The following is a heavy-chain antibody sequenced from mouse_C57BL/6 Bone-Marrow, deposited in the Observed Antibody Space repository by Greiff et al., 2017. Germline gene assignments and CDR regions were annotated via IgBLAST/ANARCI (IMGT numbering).Heavy chain of an antibody. CDR2: INPGSGGT. Sequence: QVQLQQSGAELVRPGTSVTVSCKASGYAFTNYLIEWVKQRPGQGLEWIGVINPGSGGTNYNEKFKGKATLTADKSSSTAYMQLSSLTSEDSAVYFCARWSYGSSYAAVAYWGQGTLVTVSA. J-gene: IGHJ3*01. CDR1: GYAFTNYL. V-gene: IGHV1-54*01. CDR3: ARWSYGSSYAAVAY. D-gene: IGHD1-1*01.